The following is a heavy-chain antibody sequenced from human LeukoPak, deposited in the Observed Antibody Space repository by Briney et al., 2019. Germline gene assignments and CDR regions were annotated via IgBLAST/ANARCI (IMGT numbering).Heavy chain of an antibody. CDR2: INPNSGGT. CDR1: GYTFTGYF. CDR3: ARYRQAGTLDY. Sequence: SVKVSCKASGYTFTGYFMHWVRQAPGQGLEWMGWINPNSGGTNYAQMFQGRVTMTRDTSISTAYMELSRLRSDDTAVYYCARYRQAGTLDYWGQGTLVTVSS. V-gene: IGHV1-2*02. D-gene: IGHD1-7*01. J-gene: IGHJ4*02.